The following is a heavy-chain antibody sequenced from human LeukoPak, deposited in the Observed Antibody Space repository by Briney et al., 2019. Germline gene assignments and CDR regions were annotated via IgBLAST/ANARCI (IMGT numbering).Heavy chain of an antibody. D-gene: IGHD1-7*01. CDR1: GFTVSSNY. J-gene: IGHJ4*02. CDR3: ARGGWNYESDY. Sequence: PGGSLRLSCAASGFTVSSNYMSWVRQAPGKGLEWVSVIYSGGSTYYADSVKGRFAISRDNSKNTLYLQMNSLRAEDTAVYYCARGGWNYESDYWGQGTLVTVSS. V-gene: IGHV3-53*01. CDR2: IYSGGST.